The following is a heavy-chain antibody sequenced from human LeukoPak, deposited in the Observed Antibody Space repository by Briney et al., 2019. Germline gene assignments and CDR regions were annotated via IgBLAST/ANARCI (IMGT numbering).Heavy chain of an antibody. D-gene: IGHD1-20*01. CDR2: INHSGST. Sequence: KPSETLSLTCAVYGGSFSGYYWSWIRQPPGKGLEWIGEINHSGSTNYNPSLKSRVTISVDTSKNQFSLKLSSVTAADTAVYYCARGPLDNWNGLTLFDYWGQGTLVTVSS. CDR3: ARGPLDNWNGLTLFDY. CDR1: GGSFSGYY. V-gene: IGHV4-34*01. J-gene: IGHJ4*02.